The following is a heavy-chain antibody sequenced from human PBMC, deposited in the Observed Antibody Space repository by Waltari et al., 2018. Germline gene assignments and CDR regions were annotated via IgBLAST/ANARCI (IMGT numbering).Heavy chain of an antibody. V-gene: IGHV3-30*02. CDR3: AKGYCTNGVCLFDY. Sequence: AASGFTFSSYGMHWVRQAPGKGLEWVAFIRYDGSNKYYADSVKGRFTISRDNSKNTLYLQINSLRAEDTAVYYCAKGYCTNGVCLFDYWGQGTLVTVSS. D-gene: IGHD2-8*01. J-gene: IGHJ4*02. CDR1: GFTFSSYG. CDR2: IRYDGSNK.